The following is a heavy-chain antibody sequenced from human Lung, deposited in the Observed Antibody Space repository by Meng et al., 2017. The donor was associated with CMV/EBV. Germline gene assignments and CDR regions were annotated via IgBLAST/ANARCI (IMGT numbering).Heavy chain of an antibody. Sequence: SXTLSLXCTVSGGSISSYYWSWIRQPAGKGLEWIGRIYTSGSTNYNPSFKSRVTISVDRSKNQFSLKLSSVTAADSAVYYCAIALTPDGYCYGYYFDYWGQGTXVTGAS. CDR3: AIALTPDGYCYGYYFDY. D-gene: IGHD5-18*01. CDR2: IYTSGST. V-gene: IGHV4-4*07. J-gene: IGHJ4*02. CDR1: GGSISSYY.